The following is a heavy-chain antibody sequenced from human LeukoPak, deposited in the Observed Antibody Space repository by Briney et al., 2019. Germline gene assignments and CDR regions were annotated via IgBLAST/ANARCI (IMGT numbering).Heavy chain of an antibody. CDR2: IWSDGSKK. Sequence: GGSLRLSCAAFGFTFSSYGFHWVRQAPGKGLEWVAVIWSDGSKKDYGDSVKGRFTISRDISKNTLYLQMNSLRVEDTALYYCARDTAVAALDYRGQGTLVTVSS. D-gene: IGHD6-19*01. J-gene: IGHJ4*02. CDR3: ARDTAVAALDY. CDR1: GFTFSSYG. V-gene: IGHV3-33*08.